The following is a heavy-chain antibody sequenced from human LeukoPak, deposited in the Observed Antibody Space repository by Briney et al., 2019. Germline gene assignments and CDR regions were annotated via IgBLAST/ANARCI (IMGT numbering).Heavy chain of an antibody. CDR1: GFTFSSYA. D-gene: IGHD3-22*01. J-gene: IGHJ4*02. V-gene: IGHV3-23*01. CDR3: AKVAPYYYDSGAYYDH. CDR2: ISGSGGST. Sequence: GGSLRLSSAASGFTFSSYAMCSVRQAPGKGLEWVSGISGSGGSTHSADSVKGRFTISRDNSKNTLYLRMNSLRAEDTAVYYCAKVAPYYYDSGAYYDHWGQGTLVTVSS.